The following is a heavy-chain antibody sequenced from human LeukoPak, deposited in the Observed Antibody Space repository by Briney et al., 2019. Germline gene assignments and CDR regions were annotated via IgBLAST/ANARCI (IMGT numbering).Heavy chain of an antibody. V-gene: IGHV3-53*01. J-gene: IGHJ6*03. CDR2: IYSGGST. CDR1: GFTVSSNY. D-gene: IGHD4-11*01. CDR3: ARDGKVTTSYYYYYYYMDV. Sequence: GGSLRLSCAASGFTVSSNYMSWVRQAPGKGLEWVSVIYSGGSTYYADSVKGRFTISRDNSKNTLYLQMNSLRAEDTAVYYCARDGKVTTSYYYYYYYMDVWGKGTTVTVSS.